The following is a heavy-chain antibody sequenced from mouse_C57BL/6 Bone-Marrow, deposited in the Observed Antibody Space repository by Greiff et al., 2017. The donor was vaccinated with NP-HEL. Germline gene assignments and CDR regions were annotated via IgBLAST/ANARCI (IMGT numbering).Heavy chain of an antibody. J-gene: IGHJ4*01. Sequence: LLESGAELARPGASVKLSCKASGYTFTSYGISWVKQRTGQGLEWIGEIYPRSGNTYYNEKFKGKATLTADKSSSTAYMELRSLTSEDSAVYFCARSYSMDYWGQGTSVTVSS. V-gene: IGHV1-81*01. CDR1: GYTFTSYG. CDR3: ARSYSMDY. CDR2: IYPRSGNT.